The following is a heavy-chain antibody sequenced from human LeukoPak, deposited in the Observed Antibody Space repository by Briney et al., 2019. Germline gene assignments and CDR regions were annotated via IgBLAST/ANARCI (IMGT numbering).Heavy chain of an antibody. D-gene: IGHD3-3*01. J-gene: IGHJ4*02. CDR3: ASDITIFGVVN. CDR1: GYTFTSYY. Sequence: ASVKVSCKASGYTFTSYYMHWVRQAPAQGLEWMGIINPSGGSTSYAQKFQGRVTMTRDTSTSTVYMELSSLRSEDTAVYYCASDITIFGVVNWGQGTLVTVSS. CDR2: INPSGGST. V-gene: IGHV1-46*01.